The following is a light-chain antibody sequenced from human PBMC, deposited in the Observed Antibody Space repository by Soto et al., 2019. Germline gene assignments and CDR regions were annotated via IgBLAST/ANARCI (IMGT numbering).Light chain of an antibody. CDR3: SSYTSSMTNV. J-gene: IGLJ1*01. CDR1: SSDVGGYNS. V-gene: IGLV2-14*03. CDR2: DVV. Sequence: QSVLTQPASVSGSPGQSITISCTGTSSDVGGYNSVSWYQHHPGKAPKLILYDVVDRPSGVFYRFSGSKSGNTASLTISGLQAADEADYFCSSYTSSMTNVFGSGTKVTVL.